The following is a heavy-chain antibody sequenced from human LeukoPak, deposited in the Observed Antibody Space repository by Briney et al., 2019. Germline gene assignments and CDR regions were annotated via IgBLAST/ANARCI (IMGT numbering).Heavy chain of an antibody. CDR3: AREYSSSSGYIWFDP. D-gene: IGHD6-6*01. J-gene: IGHJ5*02. CDR1: GGSISSGDYY. Sequence: ASETLSLTCTVSGGSISSGDYYWSWIRQPPGKGLEWIGYIHYSGSTNYNPSLKSRVTISVDTSKNQFSLKLSSVTAADTAVYYCAREYSSSSGYIWFDPWGQGTLVTVSS. CDR2: IHYSGST. V-gene: IGHV4-61*08.